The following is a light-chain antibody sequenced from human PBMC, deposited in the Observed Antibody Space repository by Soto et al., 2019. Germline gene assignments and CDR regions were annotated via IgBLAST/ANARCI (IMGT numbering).Light chain of an antibody. CDR3: LQRSNWPLT. Sequence: EIVMTQSPAALSLSAGERAALSCMASHSVSSYLAWYQQKPDQAPRLLIYDASNRATGIPARFSGSGSGTDFTLTISSLEPEDFGVYYCLQRSNWPLTFGGGTKVDIK. J-gene: IGKJ4*01. CDR1: HSVSSY. CDR2: DAS. V-gene: IGKV3-11*01.